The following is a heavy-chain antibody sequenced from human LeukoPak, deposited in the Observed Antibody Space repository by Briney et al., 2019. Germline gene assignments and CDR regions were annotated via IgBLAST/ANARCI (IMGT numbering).Heavy chain of an antibody. D-gene: IGHD3-3*01. Sequence: SETLSLTCSLSGGSISGHYWTWIRQPPGKGLEWIGQIHYSGRPDYNPSLKSRITLSVDTSKNQISLKLSSVTAADTAVYYCSGFGVDYDMDGWGQGTTVTVSS. V-gene: IGHV4-59*11. CDR2: IHYSGRP. CDR1: GGSISGHY. CDR3: SGFGVDYDMDG. J-gene: IGHJ6*02.